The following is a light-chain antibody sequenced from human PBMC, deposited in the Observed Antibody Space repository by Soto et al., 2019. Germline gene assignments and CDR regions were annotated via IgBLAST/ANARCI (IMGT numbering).Light chain of an antibody. CDR3: TQALHTPAT. CDR1: QSLLHSDGYNY. Sequence: DIVMTQSPLSLPVTPGEPASISCRSSQSLLHSDGYNYLDWYLQKPGQSPQLLIYLGSNRASGVTDRFTGSGSGTDSTLKISRVEAEDVGVYYCTQALHTPATFGQGTKVEIK. CDR2: LGS. J-gene: IGKJ1*01. V-gene: IGKV2-28*01.